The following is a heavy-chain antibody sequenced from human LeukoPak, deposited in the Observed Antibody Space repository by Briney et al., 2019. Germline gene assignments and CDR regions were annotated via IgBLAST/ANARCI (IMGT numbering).Heavy chain of an antibody. CDR1: GGSISSYY. J-gene: IGHJ4*02. V-gene: IGHV4-59*12. Sequence: PSETLSLTCTVSGGSISSYYWSWIRQPPGKGLEWIGYIYYSGSTNYNPSLKSRVTISVDTSKNQFSLKLSSVTAADTAVYYCARELSSSWYYFDYWGQGTLVTVSS. D-gene: IGHD6-13*01. CDR3: ARELSSSWYYFDY. CDR2: IYYSGST.